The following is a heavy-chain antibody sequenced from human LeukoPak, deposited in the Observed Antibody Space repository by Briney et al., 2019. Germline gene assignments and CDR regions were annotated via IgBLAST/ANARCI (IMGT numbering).Heavy chain of an antibody. CDR2: ISGNGGST. D-gene: IGHD3-9*01. CDR1: GYTFSSYA. CDR3: AKDTYYDILTGRYYFNY. V-gene: IGHV3-23*01. Sequence: PGGSLRLSCAASGYTFSSYAMTWVRQAPGKGLKWVSLISGNGGSTYYADSVKGRFTISRDNSKNTLYLQMNSLRAEDTAVYYCAKDTYYDILTGRYYFNYWGQGTLVTVSS. J-gene: IGHJ4*02.